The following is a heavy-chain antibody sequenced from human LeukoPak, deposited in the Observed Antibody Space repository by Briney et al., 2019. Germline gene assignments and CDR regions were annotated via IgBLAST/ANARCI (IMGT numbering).Heavy chain of an antibody. CDR2: ISGGGGRT. J-gene: IGHJ6*02. V-gene: IGHV3-23*01. CDR3: AKEYYDFWSGLFWDV. CDR1: GFTFGSYA. Sequence: GGSLRLSCAASGFTFGSYAMTWVSQAPGKGLEWVSVISGGGGRTDYADSVKGRFTISRDNSKNTLYLQMNSLRDEDTAVYYCAKEYYDFWSGLFWDVWGQGTTVTVSS. D-gene: IGHD3-3*01.